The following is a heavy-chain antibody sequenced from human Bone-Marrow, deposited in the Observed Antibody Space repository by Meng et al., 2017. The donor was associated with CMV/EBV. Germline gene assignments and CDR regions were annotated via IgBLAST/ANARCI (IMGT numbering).Heavy chain of an antibody. J-gene: IGHJ4*02. V-gene: IGHV3-21*01. CDR1: GFTFSSYA. Sequence: GGSLRLSCAASGFTFSSYAMSWVRQAPGKGLEWVSSISSSSSYIYYADSVKGRFTISRDNAKNSLYLQMNSLRAEDTAVYYCARVKTYYYDSSGYGYFDYWGQGTRVTVSS. D-gene: IGHD3-22*01. CDR3: ARVKTYYYDSSGYGYFDY. CDR2: ISSSSSYI.